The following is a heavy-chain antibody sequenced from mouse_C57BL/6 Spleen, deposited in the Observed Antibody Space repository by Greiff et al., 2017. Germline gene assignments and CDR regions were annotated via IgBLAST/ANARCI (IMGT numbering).Heavy chain of an antibody. D-gene: IGHD2-5*01. CDR2: ISSGSSTI. J-gene: IGHJ4*01. CDR1: GFTFSDYG. Sequence: EVHLVESGGGLVKPGGSLKLSCAASGFTFSDYGMHWVRQAPEKGLEWVAYISSGSSTIYYADTVKGRFTISRDNAKNTLFLQMTSLRSEDTAMYYCARDRAYYSNLYAMDYWGQGTSVTVSS. CDR3: ARDRAYYSNLYAMDY. V-gene: IGHV5-17*01.